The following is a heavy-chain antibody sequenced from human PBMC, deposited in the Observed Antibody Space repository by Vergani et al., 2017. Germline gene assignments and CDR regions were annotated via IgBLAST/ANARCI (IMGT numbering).Heavy chain of an antibody. J-gene: IGHJ4*02. Sequence: QVQLVQSGAEVKKPGASVKVSCKASGYTFTSYGISWVRQAPGQGLEWIGWISAYNGNTNYAQKLQGRVTMTTDTSTSTAYMEMRSLRSDDTAVYYCARDGIRYGSGSYHFDYWGQGTLGTVSS. CDR1: GYTFTSYG. CDR3: ARDGIRYGSGSYHFDY. V-gene: IGHV1-18*04. CDR2: ISAYNGNT. D-gene: IGHD3-10*01.